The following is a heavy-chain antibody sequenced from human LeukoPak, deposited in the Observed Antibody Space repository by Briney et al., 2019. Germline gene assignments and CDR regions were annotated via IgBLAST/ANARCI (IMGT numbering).Heavy chain of an antibody. V-gene: IGHV4-34*01. CDR2: INHSGST. J-gene: IGHJ2*01. CDR1: GGSFSGYY. D-gene: IGHD3-10*01. CDR3: ARGARGYYGSGSYYTSRAPYDWYFDL. Sequence: SETLSLTCAVYGGSFSGYYWSWIRQPPGKGLEWIGEINHSGSTNYNPSLKSRVTISVDTSKNQFSLKLSSVTAADTAVYYCARGARGYYGSGSYYTSRAPYDWYFDLWGRGTLVTVSS.